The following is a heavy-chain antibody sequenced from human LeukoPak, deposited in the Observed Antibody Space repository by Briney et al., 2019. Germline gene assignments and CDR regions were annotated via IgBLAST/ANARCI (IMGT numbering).Heavy chain of an antibody. CDR2: ISSSSSYI. J-gene: IGHJ4*02. V-gene: IGHV3-21*01. Sequence: PGGSLRLSCAASGFTFSSYSMNWVRQAPGKGLEWVSSISSSSSYIYYADSVKRRFTISRDNAKNSLYLQMNSLRAEDTAVYYCARAVEAVAGTGFDYWGQGTLVTVSS. D-gene: IGHD6-19*01. CDR1: GFTFSSYS. CDR3: ARAVEAVAGTGFDY.